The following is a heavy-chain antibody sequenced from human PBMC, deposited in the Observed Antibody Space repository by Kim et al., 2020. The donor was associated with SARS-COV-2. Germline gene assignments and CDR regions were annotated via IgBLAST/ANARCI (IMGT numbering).Heavy chain of an antibody. CDR2: INHSGST. Sequence: SETLSLTCAVYGGSFSGYYWSWIRQPPGKGLEWIGEINHSGSTNYNPSLKSRVTISVDTSKNQFSLKLSSVTAAETAVYYCARGAYSSSWEYYYYHYGMDVWGQGTTVTVSS. J-gene: IGHJ6*02. V-gene: IGHV4-34*01. CDR1: GGSFSGYY. CDR3: ARGAYSSSWEYYYYHYGMDV. D-gene: IGHD6-13*01.